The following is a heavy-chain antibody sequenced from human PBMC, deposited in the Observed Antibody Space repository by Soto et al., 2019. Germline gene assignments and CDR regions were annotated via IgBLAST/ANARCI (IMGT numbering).Heavy chain of an antibody. V-gene: IGHV3-53*01. D-gene: IGHD3-10*01. CDR2: IYSDGRT. J-gene: IGHJ4*02. CDR1: GLTVSNNY. CDR3: ARGGSGEPSTGSYFEL. Sequence: GSLGLIGAVSGLTVSNNYTSWVRPAPGKGLEWVSVIYSDGRTYYADSVKGRFTISRDNSKNTLYLQMNSLRAEDTAVYYCARGGSGEPSTGSYFELWGQGTLVTVSS.